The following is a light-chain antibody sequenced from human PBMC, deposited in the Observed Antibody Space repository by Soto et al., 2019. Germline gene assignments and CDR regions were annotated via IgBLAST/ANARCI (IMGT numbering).Light chain of an antibody. CDR3: SSYTTSNTRQIV. CDR2: DVT. CDR1: SSDVGGYNY. V-gene: IGLV2-14*03. J-gene: IGLJ1*01. Sequence: QSVLTQPASVSRSPGQSITISCTGTSSDVGGYNYVSWYQHHPGKAPKLIIYDVTNRPSGVSNPFSGSKSGNTASLTISGLQPEDEADYYCSSYTTSNTRQIVFGTGTKVTXL.